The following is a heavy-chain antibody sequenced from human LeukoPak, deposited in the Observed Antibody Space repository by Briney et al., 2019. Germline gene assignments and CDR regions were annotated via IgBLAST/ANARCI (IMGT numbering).Heavy chain of an antibody. D-gene: IGHD1-14*01. CDR1: GFTFSSYG. V-gene: IGHV3-33*01. J-gene: IGHJ4*02. Sequence: GGSLRLSCAASGFTFSSYGMHWVRQAPGKGLEWMAVIWYDGSNKYYADSVKGRFTISRDNSKNTLYLQMNSLRAEDTAVYYCAREGGRLRKAYHFDYWGQGTLVTVSS. CDR2: IWYDGSNK. CDR3: AREGGRLRKAYHFDY.